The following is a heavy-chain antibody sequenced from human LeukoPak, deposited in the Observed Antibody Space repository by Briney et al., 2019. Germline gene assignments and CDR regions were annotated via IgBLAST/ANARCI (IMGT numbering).Heavy chain of an antibody. J-gene: IGHJ5*02. Sequence: ASVKVSCKASGYTFTSYYMHWVRQAPGQGLEWMGIINPSGGSTSYAQKFQGRVTMTRDTSTSTVYMELSSLRSEDTAVYYCARDAQYQLLLEPGYNWFDPWGQGTLVTVSS. CDR2: INPSGGST. V-gene: IGHV1-46*01. CDR3: ARDAQYQLLLEPGYNWFDP. CDR1: GYTFTSYY. D-gene: IGHD2-2*01.